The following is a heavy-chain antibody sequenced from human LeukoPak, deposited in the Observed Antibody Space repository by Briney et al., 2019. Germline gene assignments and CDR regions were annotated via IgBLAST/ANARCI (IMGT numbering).Heavy chain of an antibody. CDR1: GFTFSSYG. J-gene: IGHJ6*03. CDR2: IWYDGSNK. D-gene: IGHD2-2*01. V-gene: IGHV3-33*08. CDR3: ARERYCSSTSCYVYSYYYYYYMDV. Sequence: GGSLRLSCAASGFTFSSYGMHWVRQAPGKGLEWVAVIWYDGSNKYYADSVKGRFTISRDNSKNTLYLQMNSLRAEDTAVYYCARERYCSSTSCYVYSYYYYYYMDVWGKGTTVTVSS.